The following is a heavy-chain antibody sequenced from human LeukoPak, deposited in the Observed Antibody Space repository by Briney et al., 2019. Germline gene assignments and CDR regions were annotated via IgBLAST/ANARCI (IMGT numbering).Heavy chain of an antibody. CDR3: ARGGSGYDFGAFDI. D-gene: IGHD5-12*01. CDR2: INSDGSST. J-gene: IGHJ3*02. Sequence: PGGSLRLSCAASGFTFSSYWMHWVRQAPGKRLVWVSRINSDGSSTSYADSVKGRFTISRDNAKNTLYLQMNSLRAEDTAVYYCARGGSGYDFGAFDIWGQGTMVTVSS. V-gene: IGHV3-74*01. CDR1: GFTFSSYW.